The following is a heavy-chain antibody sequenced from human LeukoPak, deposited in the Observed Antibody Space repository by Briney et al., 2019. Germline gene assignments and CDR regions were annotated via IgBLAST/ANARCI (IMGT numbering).Heavy chain of an antibody. J-gene: IGHJ4*02. CDR3: VRGRQQLVRDFDY. V-gene: IGHV3-30-3*01. D-gene: IGHD6-13*01. CDR1: GFIFRNYA. CDR2: ISYDGGDK. Sequence: GGSLRLSCAASGFIFRNYAIHWVRQAPGKGLEWVAVISYDGGDKYYADSVEGRVTISRDNSKNTLSLQMNSLRVEDTAVYYCVRGRQQLVRDFDYWGQGTLVIVSS.